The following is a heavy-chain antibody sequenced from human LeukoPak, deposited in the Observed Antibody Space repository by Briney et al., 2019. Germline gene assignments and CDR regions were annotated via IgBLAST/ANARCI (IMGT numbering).Heavy chain of an antibody. Sequence: SETLSLTCTVSGASISSSGYYWGWILQPPGKGLEWIGSLYYTGSTFYNPSLQSRVTISRDTSRNQFSLKLNSVTAADTALFYCARRSAVFRAFDIWGQGTMVTVSS. CDR3: ARRSAVFRAFDI. D-gene: IGHD6-19*01. J-gene: IGHJ3*02. CDR1: GASISSSGYY. CDR2: LYYTGST. V-gene: IGHV4-39*01.